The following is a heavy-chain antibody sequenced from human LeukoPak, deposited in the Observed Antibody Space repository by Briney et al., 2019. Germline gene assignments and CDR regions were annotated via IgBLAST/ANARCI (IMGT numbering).Heavy chain of an antibody. CDR3: ARAVPSRQAIDY. J-gene: IGHJ4*02. Sequence: GGSLRLSCAASGFTFSNYAMHWVRQAPGKGLDWVAVVSFHGTDKFYADSVKGRFTISRDNSKNTPYLQMNSLIPEDTAVYYCARAVPSRQAIDYWGQGTLVTVSS. CDR1: GFTFSNYA. V-gene: IGHV3-30*04. CDR2: VSFHGTDK.